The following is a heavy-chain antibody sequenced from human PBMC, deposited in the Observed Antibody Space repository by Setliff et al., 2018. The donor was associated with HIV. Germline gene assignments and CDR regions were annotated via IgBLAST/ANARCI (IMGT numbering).Heavy chain of an antibody. J-gene: IGHJ6*02. D-gene: IGHD2-2*01. V-gene: IGHV1-18*01. CDR2: ISAYNGNA. CDR1: GYSFTSYG. Sequence: ASVKVSCKASGYSFTSYGIIWVRQAPGQGLEWMGRISAYNGNANYAQKLQGRVTITRDTSASTAYMELSSLRSEDTAVYYCARGVSSVSCRSTSCYYYYGMDVWGQGTTVTVSS. CDR3: ARGVSSVSCRSTSCYYYYGMDV.